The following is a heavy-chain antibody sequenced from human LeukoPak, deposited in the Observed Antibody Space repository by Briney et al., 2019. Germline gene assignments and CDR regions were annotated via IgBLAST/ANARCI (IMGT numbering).Heavy chain of an antibody. CDR1: GFTVITND. D-gene: IGHD3-16*01. CDR2: LYSDGNT. V-gene: IGHV3-53*01. J-gene: IGHJ4*02. Sequence: GGSLRLSCAASGFTVITNDMTWVRQAPGKGLEWVSVLYSDGNTKYADSVQGRFTISRDNSKNTLYLEMNSLSPDDTAVYYCARGGEPLAANTLAYWGQETLVTVA. CDR3: ARGGEPLAANTLAY.